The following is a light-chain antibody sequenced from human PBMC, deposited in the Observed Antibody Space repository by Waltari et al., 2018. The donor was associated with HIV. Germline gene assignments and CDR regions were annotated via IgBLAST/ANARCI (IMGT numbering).Light chain of an antibody. Sequence: QSALTQPASVSGSPGQSITIPCTGPSNDVGDYDSVPWYLQHPGKAPKLMIYEVNKRPSGVSNRFSGFKSGTTAFLTISGLQAEDEADYYCTSYTRSSTVLFGGGTKLTVL. CDR2: EVN. CDR1: SNDVGDYDS. CDR3: TSYTRSSTVL. J-gene: IGLJ2*01. V-gene: IGLV2-14*01.